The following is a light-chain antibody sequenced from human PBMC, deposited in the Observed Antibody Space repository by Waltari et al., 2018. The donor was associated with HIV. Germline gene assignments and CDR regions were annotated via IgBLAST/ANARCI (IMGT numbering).Light chain of an antibody. CDR2: TDD. V-gene: IGLV1-44*01. CDR3: AVWDDSLNHV. Sequence: QSVLTQPPSASGTPGQWVTISCSGSNLAINTVSWYQHVPGTAPKLLIYTDDQRPFGVPDRFSASKSGTSASLVISGLLSEDEAEYYCAVWDDSLNHVFGTGTKVTVL. J-gene: IGLJ1*01. CDR1: NLAINT.